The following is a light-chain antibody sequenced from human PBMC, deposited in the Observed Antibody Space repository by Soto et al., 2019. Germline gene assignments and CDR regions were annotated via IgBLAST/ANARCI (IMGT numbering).Light chain of an antibody. V-gene: IGLV1-40*01. CDR3: LSFDSSLSVV. CDR1: SSNIGAGYD. CDR2: GNT. J-gene: IGLJ2*01. Sequence: QPVLTQPPSVSGAPGQRVTISCTGSSSNIGAGYDVHWYQQLPGRAPKLLIYGNTNRPSGVPDRFSGSKSGTSASLAITGLQAEDEADSYCLSFDSSLSVVFGGGTKVTVL.